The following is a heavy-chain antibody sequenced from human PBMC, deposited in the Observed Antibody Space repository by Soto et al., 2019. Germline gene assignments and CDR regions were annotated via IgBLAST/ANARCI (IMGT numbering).Heavy chain of an antibody. J-gene: IGHJ6*02. CDR1: GFTFSDYY. CDR3: ARDSSSWYVLNYYYGMDV. CDR2: ISSSGSTI. V-gene: IGHV3-11*01. D-gene: IGHD6-13*01. Sequence: QVQLVESGGGLVKPGGSLRLSCAASGFTFSDYYMSWIRQAPGKGLEWVSYISSSGSTIYYADSVKGRFTISRDNAKNSLYLQMNSLRAEATAVYYCARDSSSWYVLNYYYGMDVWGQGTTVTVSS.